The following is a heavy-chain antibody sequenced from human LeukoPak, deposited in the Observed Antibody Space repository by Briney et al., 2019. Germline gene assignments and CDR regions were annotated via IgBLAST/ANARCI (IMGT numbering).Heavy chain of an antibody. Sequence: SEILSLTCAVSGGSISGSNWWTWVRQSPGKGLEWIGEIYHGGSTNYNPSLKSRVTISVDKSKNQFSLNVNSVTAADTAVYYCARTGNTAMVPLDYWGQGTLVTVSS. J-gene: IGHJ4*02. V-gene: IGHV4-4*02. D-gene: IGHD5-18*01. CDR1: GGSISGSNW. CDR3: ARTGNTAMVPLDY. CDR2: IYHGGST.